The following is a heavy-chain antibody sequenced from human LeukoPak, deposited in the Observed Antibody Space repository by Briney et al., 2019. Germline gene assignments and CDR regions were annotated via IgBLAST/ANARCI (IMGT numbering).Heavy chain of an antibody. Sequence: GRSLRLSCAASGLTFSSYEMIWVREAPGKGLEWVSYISSSGSSIYYAESVKGRFTISRDNAKKSLYLQMHSLRAEDTAVYYCARDSHKFDSSGYYPDAFDIWGQGTMVTVSS. CDR2: ISSSGSSI. CDR1: GLTFSSYE. J-gene: IGHJ3*02. CDR3: ARDSHKFDSSGYYPDAFDI. V-gene: IGHV3-48*03. D-gene: IGHD3-22*01.